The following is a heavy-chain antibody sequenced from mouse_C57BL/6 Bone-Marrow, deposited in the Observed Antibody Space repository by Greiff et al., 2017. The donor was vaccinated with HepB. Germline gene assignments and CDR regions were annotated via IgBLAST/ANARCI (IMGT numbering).Heavy chain of an antibody. J-gene: IGHJ2*01. Sequence: QLVESGAELARPGASVKLSCKASGYTFTSYGISWVKQRTGQGLEWIGEIYPRSGNTYYNEKFKGKATLTADKSSSTAYMELRSLTSEDSAVYFCARGGQASYFDYWGQGTTLTVSS. CDR1: GYTFTSYG. CDR3: ARGGQASYFDY. CDR2: IYPRSGNT. V-gene: IGHV1-81*01. D-gene: IGHD3-2*02.